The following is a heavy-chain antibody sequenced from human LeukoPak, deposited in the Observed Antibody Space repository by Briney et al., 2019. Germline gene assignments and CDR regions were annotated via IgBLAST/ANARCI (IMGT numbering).Heavy chain of an antibody. D-gene: IGHD6-25*01. J-gene: IGHJ6*03. CDR1: GYTFTGYF. CDR3: ARGRLPVYYYYMDV. CDR2: INPNSGGT. Sequence: GASVKVSCKTSGYTFTGYFMHWVRQAPGQGLEWMGWINPNSGGTNYAQKFQGRVTMTRDTSISTAYMDLSRLRSDDTAVYYCARGRLPVYYYYMDVWGKGTTVTISS. V-gene: IGHV1-2*02.